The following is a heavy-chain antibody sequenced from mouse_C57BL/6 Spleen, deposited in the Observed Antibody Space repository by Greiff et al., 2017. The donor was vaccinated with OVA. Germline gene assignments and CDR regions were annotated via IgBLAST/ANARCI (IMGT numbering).Heavy chain of an antibody. CDR3: ARETGVALDY. CDR2: IRTNSGST. CDR1: GFTFTSYW. D-gene: IGHD1-1*01. V-gene: IGHV1-64*01. J-gene: IGHJ2*01. Sequence: VQLQQPGAELVKPGASVKLSCTASGFTFTSYWMPWVQQTPGQGLEWIGMIRTNSGSTNYTENFKSQVTLTVDKSSSTDYMQLSSLTSEDSAVYYCARETGVALDYWGQGTTLTVSS.